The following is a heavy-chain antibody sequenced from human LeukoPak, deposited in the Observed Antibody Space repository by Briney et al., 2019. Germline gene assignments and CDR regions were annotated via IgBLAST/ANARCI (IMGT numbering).Heavy chain of an antibody. J-gene: IGHJ5*02. CDR3: ARVPYSSSSVWFDP. CDR2: IYYSGST. Sequence: SETLSLTCTVSGGSISSGGYYWSWIRQHPGKGLEWIGYIYYSGSTYYNPSPKSRVTISVDTSKNQFSLKLSSVTAADTAVYYCARVPYSSSSVWFDPWGQGTLVTVSS. CDR1: GGSISSGGYY. D-gene: IGHD6-6*01. V-gene: IGHV4-31*03.